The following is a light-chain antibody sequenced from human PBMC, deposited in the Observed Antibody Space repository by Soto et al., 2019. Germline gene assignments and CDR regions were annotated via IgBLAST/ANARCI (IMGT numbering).Light chain of an antibody. CDR3: QQYYSTPKXT. CDR2: WAS. CDR1: QSVLYSSNNKNY. V-gene: IGKV4-1*01. J-gene: IGKJ1*01. Sequence: DIVMTQSPGSLAVSLGERATINCKSSQSVLYSSNNKNYLAWYQQKPGQPPKLLIYWASTRESGVPDRFSGSGSGTDFTLTISSLQAEDVAVYYCQQYYSTPKXTFGQGTKVDIK.